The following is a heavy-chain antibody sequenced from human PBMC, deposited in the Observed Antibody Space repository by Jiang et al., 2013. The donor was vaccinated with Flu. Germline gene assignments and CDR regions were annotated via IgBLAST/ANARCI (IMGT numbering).Heavy chain of an antibody. CDR1: GYSISSGYY. D-gene: IGHD6-19*01. V-gene: IGHV4-38-2*02. CDR2: IYHSGST. J-gene: IGHJ4*02. CDR3: ARDWAVAGTYFGN. Sequence: GLVKPSETLSLTCAVSGYSISSGYYWGWIRQPPGKGLEWIGSIYHSGSTDYNPSLKSRVTISVDTSKNQFSLKLKSVTAADTAFYFCARDWAVAGTYFGNWGQGTLVTVSS.